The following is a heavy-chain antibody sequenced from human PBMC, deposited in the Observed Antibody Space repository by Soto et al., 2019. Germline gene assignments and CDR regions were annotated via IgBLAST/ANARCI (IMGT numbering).Heavy chain of an antibody. D-gene: IGHD3-10*01. V-gene: IGHV3-7*05. CDR2: IKQDGSEK. CDR1: GFTFSSCW. CDR3: ARDRTLWFGELSYFDY. Sequence: PGGSLRLSCAASGFTFSSCWMSWVRQAPGKGLEWVANIKQDGSEKYYVDSVKGRFTISRDNAKNSLYLQMNSLRAEDTAVYYCARDRTLWFGELSYFDYWGQGTLVTVSS. J-gene: IGHJ4*02.